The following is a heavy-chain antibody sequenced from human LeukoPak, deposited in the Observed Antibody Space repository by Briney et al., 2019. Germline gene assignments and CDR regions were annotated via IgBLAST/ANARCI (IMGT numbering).Heavy chain of an antibody. Sequence: TPATLSLTCAVSGYSISSSNCWGWIRQPPGKGLEWIGYIYYSGSTYYNPSLKSRVTMSVDTSKNQFSLKLSSVTAVDTAVYYCSGYGDYEDYWGQGTLVTVSS. CDR3: SGYGDYEDY. J-gene: IGHJ4*02. D-gene: IGHD4-17*01. V-gene: IGHV4-28*01. CDR1: GYSISSSNC. CDR2: IYYSGST.